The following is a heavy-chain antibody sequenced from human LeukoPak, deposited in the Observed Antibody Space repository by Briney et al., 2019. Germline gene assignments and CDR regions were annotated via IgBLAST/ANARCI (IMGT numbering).Heavy chain of an antibody. J-gene: IGHJ4*02. CDR1: GFTFSSYA. V-gene: IGHV3-30-3*01. CDR2: ISYDGSNK. D-gene: IGHD3-22*01. Sequence: SGGSLRLSCAASGFTFSSYAMHWVRQAPGKGLEWVAVISYDGSNKYYADSVKGRFTISRDNSKNTLYLQMNSLRAEDTAVYYCARETFKYYYDSSGYPDYWGQGTLVTVSS. CDR3: ARETFKYYYDSSGYPDY.